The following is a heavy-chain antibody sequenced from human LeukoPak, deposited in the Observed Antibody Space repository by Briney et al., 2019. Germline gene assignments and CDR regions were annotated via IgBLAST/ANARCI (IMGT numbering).Heavy chain of an antibody. D-gene: IGHD2-21*02. CDR1: GGSIINYY. J-gene: IGHJ4*02. CDR3: ARQGVATALDY. Sequence: SETLSLTFTVSGGSIINYYWSWIRQPAGKGLEWIGRISASGNTNYNPSLKSRVTMSVDTSMNLFALKLSSVTAADTAVYYCARQGVATALDYWGQGTLVTVSS. CDR2: ISASGNT. V-gene: IGHV4-4*07.